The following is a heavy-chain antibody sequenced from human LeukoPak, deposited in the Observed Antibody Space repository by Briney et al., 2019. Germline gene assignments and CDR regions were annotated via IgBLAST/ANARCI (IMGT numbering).Heavy chain of an antibody. CDR2: IYYSGST. V-gene: IGHV4-39*01. Sequence: SETLSLTCTVSGGSVSSSSYYWGWIRQSPGKGLEWIGGIYYSGSTHYNPSLKSRITISVDTSKNQFSLKLSSVPAADTAVYYCARYPPPDYSNYWFDPWGQGTLVTVSS. J-gene: IGHJ5*02. D-gene: IGHD4-11*01. CDR3: ARYPPPDYSNYWFDP. CDR1: GGSVSSSSYY.